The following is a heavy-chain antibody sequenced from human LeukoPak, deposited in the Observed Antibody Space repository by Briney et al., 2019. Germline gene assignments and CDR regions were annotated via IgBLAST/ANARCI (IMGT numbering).Heavy chain of an antibody. Sequence: PSETLSLTCTVSGYSISSGYYWGWIRQPPGKGLEWIGSIYHSGSTYYNPSLKSRVTISVDTSKNQFSLKLGSVTAADTAVYYCARGDMVRGVLYAFDIWGQGTMVTVSS. D-gene: IGHD3-10*01. CDR2: IYHSGST. J-gene: IGHJ3*02. CDR3: ARGDMVRGVLYAFDI. V-gene: IGHV4-38-2*02. CDR1: GYSISSGYY.